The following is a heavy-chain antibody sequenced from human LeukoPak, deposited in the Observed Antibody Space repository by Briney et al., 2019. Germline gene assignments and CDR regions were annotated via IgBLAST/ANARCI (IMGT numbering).Heavy chain of an antibody. Sequence: GGSLRLSCEAPGFTFNTYSMNWARQAPGKVLEWVSSIDSSGGYMFYADSVKGRFIISRDNAKDSLYLQMNSLRVEDTAVYYCLRGDRRDYWGQGTLVTVSS. CDR3: LRGDRRDY. V-gene: IGHV3-21*06. J-gene: IGHJ4*02. CDR2: IDSSGGYM. CDR1: GFTFNTYS.